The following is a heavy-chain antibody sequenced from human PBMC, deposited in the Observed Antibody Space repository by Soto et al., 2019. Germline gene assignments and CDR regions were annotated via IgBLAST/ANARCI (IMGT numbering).Heavy chain of an antibody. Sequence: ASVKVSCKASGDTFTSYDINWVRQATGQGLEWMGWMNPNSGHTGYAQKFQGRVTMTRTTSISTAYMELSSLRSEDTAVYYYANGGSTSVFDIWGQGTMVTVSS. CDR1: GDTFTSYD. D-gene: IGHD2-2*01. J-gene: IGHJ3*02. CDR3: ANGGSTSVFDI. CDR2: MNPNSGHT. V-gene: IGHV1-8*01.